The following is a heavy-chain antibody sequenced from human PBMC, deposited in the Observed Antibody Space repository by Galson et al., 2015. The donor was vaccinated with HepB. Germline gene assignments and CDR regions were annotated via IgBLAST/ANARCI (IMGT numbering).Heavy chain of an antibody. V-gene: IGHV1-8*01. J-gene: IGHJ4*02. Sequence: SVKVSCKASGSTFTSYDINWVRQATGQGLEWMGWMNPNSGNTGYAQKFQGRVTMTRNTSISTAYMELSSLRSEDTAVYCCASGIAAAGTGSYWGQGTLVTVSS. CDR3: ASGIAAAGTGSY. D-gene: IGHD6-13*01. CDR1: GSTFTSYD. CDR2: MNPNSGNT.